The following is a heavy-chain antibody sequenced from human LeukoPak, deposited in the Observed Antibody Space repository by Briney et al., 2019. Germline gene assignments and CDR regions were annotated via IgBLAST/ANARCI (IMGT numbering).Heavy chain of an antibody. J-gene: IGHJ4*02. CDR2: IYTTGST. CDR3: ASASGY. Sequence: SETLSLTCSVSGDSISSDYWSWVRQLAGKGLEWIGRIYTTGSTNYNPSLKSRVTMSVDMSKNQFSLKLSSVTAADTAVYYCASASGYWGQGTLVTVSS. V-gene: IGHV4-4*07. CDR1: GDSISSDY. D-gene: IGHD6-19*01.